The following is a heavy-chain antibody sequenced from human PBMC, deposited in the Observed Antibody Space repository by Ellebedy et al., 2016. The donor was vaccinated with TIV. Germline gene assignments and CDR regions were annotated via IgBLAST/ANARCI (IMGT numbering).Heavy chain of an antibody. CDR3: ARDIRSYHTANWFDP. CDR1: GASVSSANW. CDR2: MYHFVTT. V-gene: IGHV4-4*02. Sequence: MPSETLSLTCTVSGASVSSANWWNWIRQSPGTGLEWIGEMYHFVTTNYNPSLRGRVTISVDKSNNQFSLKLRSVTAADTAVYYCARDIRSYHTANWFDPWGQGTLVTVSS. J-gene: IGHJ5*02. D-gene: IGHD1-26*01.